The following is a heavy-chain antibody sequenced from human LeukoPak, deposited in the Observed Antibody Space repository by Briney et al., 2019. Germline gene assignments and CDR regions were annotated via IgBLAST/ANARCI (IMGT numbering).Heavy chain of an antibody. CDR2: IYYNGNT. J-gene: IGHJ5*02. V-gene: IGHV4-31*03. Sequence: SETLSLTCTVSGGSISSGTYYWNWIRQHPGKALEWIGYIYYNGNTYYNPSLKSRVTISVDMSENQFSLWLTSVTAADTGVYYCTRDRDLHGSGDSTWGQGTLVTVSS. D-gene: IGHD3-10*01. CDR3: TRDRDLHGSGDST. CDR1: GGSISSGTYY.